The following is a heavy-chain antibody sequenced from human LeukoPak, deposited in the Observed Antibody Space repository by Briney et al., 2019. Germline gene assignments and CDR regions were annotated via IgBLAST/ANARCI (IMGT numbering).Heavy chain of an antibody. Sequence: ASVKVSCKASGYTFTSYGISWVRQAPGQGLEWMGGIIPIFGTANYAQKFQGRVTITADESTSTAYMELSSLRSEDTAVYYCARDHLDRDGYALQVRGYFDYWGQGTLVTVSS. CDR1: GYTFTSYG. D-gene: IGHD5-24*01. CDR3: ARDHLDRDGYALQVRGYFDY. J-gene: IGHJ4*02. CDR2: IIPIFGTA. V-gene: IGHV1-69*13.